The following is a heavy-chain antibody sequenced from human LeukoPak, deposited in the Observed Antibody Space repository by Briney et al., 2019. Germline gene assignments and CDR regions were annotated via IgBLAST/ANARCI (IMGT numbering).Heavy chain of an antibody. CDR3: AKDPYRVIVATGNYLDP. CDR1: GFTFSNYG. Sequence: GGSLRLSCATSGFTFSNYGMHWVRQAPGKGLEWVAVISDDGSNIQYADSAKGRFTISRDNSKNTVYLQMNSLRSEDTAVYYCAKDPYRVIVATGNYLDPWGQGTLVTVSS. J-gene: IGHJ5*02. CDR2: ISDDGSNI. D-gene: IGHD2-21*01. V-gene: IGHV3-30*18.